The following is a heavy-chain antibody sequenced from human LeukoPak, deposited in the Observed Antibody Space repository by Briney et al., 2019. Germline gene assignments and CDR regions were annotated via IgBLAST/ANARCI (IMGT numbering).Heavy chain of an antibody. V-gene: IGHV1-2*02. D-gene: IGHD6-13*01. CDR1: GYTFTGYY. CDR3: ARELAAASYTFDP. Sequence: ASVKVSCKASGYTFTGYYMHWVRQAPGQGLEWMGWINPNSGGTNYAQKFQGRVTMTRDTSISTAYMELSRLRSGDTAVYYCARELAAASYTFDPWGQGTLVTVSS. CDR2: INPNSGGT. J-gene: IGHJ5*02.